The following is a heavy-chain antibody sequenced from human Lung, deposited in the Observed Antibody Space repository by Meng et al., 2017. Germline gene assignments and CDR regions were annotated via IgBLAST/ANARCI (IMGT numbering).Heavy chain of an antibody. Sequence: GKFGAEVKKPVASVRVSCKAAGYTFPDYWLHWVRRAPGQGLEWRGRIKPKSGDTHYAPRFQGRVTMPGDTSISTAYMELSGLRSDDTAMYYCARDEDISAAGKLFGDYWGQGTLVTVSS. CDR2: IKPKSGDT. D-gene: IGHD6-13*01. J-gene: IGHJ4*02. CDR1: GYTFPDYW. CDR3: ARDEDISAAGKLFGDY. V-gene: IGHV1-2*06.